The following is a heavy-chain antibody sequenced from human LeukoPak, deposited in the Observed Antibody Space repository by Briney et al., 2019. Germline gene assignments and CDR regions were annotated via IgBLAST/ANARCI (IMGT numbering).Heavy chain of an antibody. CDR3: ATVMWYSVAVNGDWFDL. Sequence: ASVKVSCKVSGYTLTELSMHWVRQAPGKGLEWMGGFDPEDGETIYAQKFQGRVTMTEDTSTDTAYMELSSLRSEDTAVYYCATVMWYSVAVNGDWFDLWGQGTLVTVSS. V-gene: IGHV1-24*01. CDR2: FDPEDGET. D-gene: IGHD6-19*01. J-gene: IGHJ5*02. CDR1: GYTLTELS.